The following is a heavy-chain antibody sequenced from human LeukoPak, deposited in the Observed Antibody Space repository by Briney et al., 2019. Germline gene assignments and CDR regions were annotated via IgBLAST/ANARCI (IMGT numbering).Heavy chain of an antibody. CDR2: INHSGST. CDR3: ARHRAYYGSGSYYRVRGAFDI. Sequence: SETLSLTCAVYGGSFSGYYWSWIRQPPGKGLEWIGEINHSGSTNYNPSLKSRVTISVDTSKNQFSLKLSSVTAADTAVYYCARHRAYYGSGSYYRVRGAFDIWGQGTMVTVSS. CDR1: GGSFSGYY. V-gene: IGHV4-34*01. J-gene: IGHJ3*02. D-gene: IGHD3-10*01.